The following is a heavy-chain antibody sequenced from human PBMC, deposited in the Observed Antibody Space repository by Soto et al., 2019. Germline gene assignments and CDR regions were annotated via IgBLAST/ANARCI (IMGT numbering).Heavy chain of an antibody. J-gene: IGHJ3*02. CDR1: GYSFTSYW. D-gene: IGHD6-19*01. Sequence: PGESLKISCKGSGYSFTSYWIGWVRQMPGKGLEWMGIIYPGDSDTRYSPSFQGQVTISADKSISTAYLQWSSLKASDTAMYYCARHWTAYRSGRDAFDIWGQGTMVTVSS. CDR2: IYPGDSDT. V-gene: IGHV5-51*01. CDR3: ARHWTAYRSGRDAFDI.